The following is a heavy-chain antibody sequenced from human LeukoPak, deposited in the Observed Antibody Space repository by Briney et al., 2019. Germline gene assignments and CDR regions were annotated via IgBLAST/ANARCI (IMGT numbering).Heavy chain of an antibody. Sequence: GGSLRLSCAASGFTFSSYGMHWVRQAPGKGLERVAVISYDGNNKYYADSVKGRFTISRDNSKNTLYLQMNSLRAEDTAVYYCARSAIAAAPFDYWGQGTLVTVSS. V-gene: IGHV3-30*19. CDR3: ARSAIAAAPFDY. CDR2: ISYDGNNK. CDR1: GFTFSSYG. D-gene: IGHD6-13*01. J-gene: IGHJ4*02.